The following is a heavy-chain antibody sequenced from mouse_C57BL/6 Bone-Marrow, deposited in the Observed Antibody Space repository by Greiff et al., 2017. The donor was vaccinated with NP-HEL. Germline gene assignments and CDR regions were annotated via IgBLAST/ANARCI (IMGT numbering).Heavy chain of an antibody. D-gene: IGHD2-14*01. Sequence: QVQLKQSGAELVKPGASVKISCKASGYAFSSYWMNWVKQRPGKGLEWIGQIYPGDGDTNYNGKFKGKATLTADKSSSTAYLQLSSLTSEDSAVYFCAGTLWFAYWGQGTLVTVSA. CDR1: GYAFSSYW. J-gene: IGHJ3*01. CDR3: AGTLWFAY. CDR2: IYPGDGDT. V-gene: IGHV1-80*01.